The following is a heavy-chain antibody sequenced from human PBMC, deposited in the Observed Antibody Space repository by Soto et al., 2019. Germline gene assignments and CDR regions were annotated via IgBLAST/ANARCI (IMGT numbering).Heavy chain of an antibody. D-gene: IGHD2-15*01. Sequence: QVQLVESGGGVVQPGRSLRLSCAASGFTFSNYAMYWVRQAPGKGLEWVAVISYDGNNKYYADSVKGRFTISRDNSKNTLYLQTNSLRAEETAVYYCARAGCDGGTCYTLVGLRYGMDVWGQGTTVTVSS. J-gene: IGHJ6*02. CDR1: GFTFSNYA. V-gene: IGHV3-30-3*01. CDR3: ARAGCDGGTCYTLVGLRYGMDV. CDR2: ISYDGNNK.